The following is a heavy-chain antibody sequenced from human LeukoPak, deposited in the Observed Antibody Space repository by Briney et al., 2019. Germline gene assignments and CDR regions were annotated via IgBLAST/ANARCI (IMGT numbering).Heavy chain of an antibody. CDR2: IYPGDSDT. D-gene: IGHD5-18*01. CDR3: ARHRGIQLWSGSDY. Sequence: GESLKISCTGSGYNFAHDWIGWVRQMPGKGLEWMGIIYPGDSDTRYSPSFQGQVTISADKSISTAYLQWSSLKASDTAMYYCARHRGIQLWSGSDYGGQGTLVTVSS. CDR1: GYNFAHDW. J-gene: IGHJ4*02. V-gene: IGHV5-51*01.